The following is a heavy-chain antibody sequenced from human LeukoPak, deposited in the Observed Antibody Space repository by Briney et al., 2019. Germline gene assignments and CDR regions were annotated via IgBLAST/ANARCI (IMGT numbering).Heavy chain of an antibody. D-gene: IGHD3-16*01. CDR3: IRQGPGETGDI. CDR2: IRSKLNNYAT. CDR1: GFTFSGSA. Sequence: GGSLRLSCAASGFTFSGSAMHWVRQPSGKGLEWVGRIRSKLNNYATAYGASVKGRFTISRDDSKNTAYLQMNSLKTEDTAVYYCIRQGPGETGDIWGQGTMVTVSS. J-gene: IGHJ3*02. V-gene: IGHV3-73*01.